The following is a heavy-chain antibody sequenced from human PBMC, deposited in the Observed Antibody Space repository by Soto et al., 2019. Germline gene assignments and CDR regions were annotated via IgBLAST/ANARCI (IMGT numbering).Heavy chain of an antibody. D-gene: IGHD1-26*01. J-gene: IGHJ4*02. CDR3: ARDGRYSGSYGGYYFDY. CDR1: GYTFTSYG. Sequence: QVQLVQSGAEVKKPGASVKVSCKASGYTFTSYGINWVRQAPGQGLEWMGWISANTGNTNFAQKLQGRVTMTTGTSTSTAYMELRSLKSDDTAVYYCARDGRYSGSYGGYYFDYWGQGTLVTVSS. CDR2: ISANTGNT. V-gene: IGHV1-18*01.